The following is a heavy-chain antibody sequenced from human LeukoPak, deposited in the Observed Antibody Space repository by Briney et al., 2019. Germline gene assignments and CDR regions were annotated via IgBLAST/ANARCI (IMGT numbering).Heavy chain of an antibody. Sequence: SETLSLTCAVYGGSFSGYYWSWIRQPPGKGLEWIGEINNSGSTNYNPSLKSRVTISVDTSKNQFSLKLSSVTAADTAVYYCARARKWYYGSGSYYPYYFDYWGQGTLVTVSS. V-gene: IGHV4-34*01. J-gene: IGHJ4*02. D-gene: IGHD3-10*01. CDR1: GGSFSGYY. CDR2: INNSGST. CDR3: ARARKWYYGSGSYYPYYFDY.